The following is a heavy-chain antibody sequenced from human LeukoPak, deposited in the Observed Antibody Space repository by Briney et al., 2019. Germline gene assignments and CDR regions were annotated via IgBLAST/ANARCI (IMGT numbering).Heavy chain of an antibody. Sequence: ASVKVSCKASGYTFTGYYIHWVRQAPGQGLEWMGWINPNTGGTNYAQKFQGRVTMTRDTSISTAYMELSRLRSDDTAVYYCARGRAVVTPGKGWGYYYYYTDVWGKGTTVTVSS. CDR1: GYTFTGYY. CDR2: INPNTGGT. J-gene: IGHJ6*03. D-gene: IGHD4-23*01. CDR3: ARGRAVVTPGKGWGYYYYYTDV. V-gene: IGHV1-2*02.